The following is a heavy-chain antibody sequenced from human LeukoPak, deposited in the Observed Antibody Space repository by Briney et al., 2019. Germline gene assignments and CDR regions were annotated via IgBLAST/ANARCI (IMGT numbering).Heavy chain of an antibody. CDR2: INPNSGGT. D-gene: IGHD1-26*01. CDR1: GYTFTGYY. V-gene: IGHV1-2*02. Sequence: ASVTVSCKASGYTFTGYYMHWVRQAPGQGLEWMGWINPNSGGTNYAQKFQGRVTMTRDTSISTAYMELSRLRYEDTAVYYCANDYSGSLSYYFDYWGQGTLVTVSS. CDR3: ANDYSGSLSYYFDY. J-gene: IGHJ4*02.